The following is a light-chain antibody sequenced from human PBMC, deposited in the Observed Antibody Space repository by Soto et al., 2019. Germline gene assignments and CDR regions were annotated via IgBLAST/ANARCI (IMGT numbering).Light chain of an antibody. V-gene: IGLV2-23*01. CDR2: EGH. Sequence: SVMNQQPSAPGSPGQSITISRTGASGYVGSYSLVSWYPQHPGKAPNVAIYEGHKRPSAAPDRFSGSTSVNTASLTISGLQTDDEADYYCCLYVGATTYVFVTG. J-gene: IGLJ1*01. CDR1: SGYVGSYSL. CDR3: CLYVGATTYV.